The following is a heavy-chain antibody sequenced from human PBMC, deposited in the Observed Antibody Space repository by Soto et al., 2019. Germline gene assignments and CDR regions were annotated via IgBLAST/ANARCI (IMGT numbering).Heavy chain of an antibody. Sequence: EVQVLESGGDLVQPGGSLRLTCAVSGFAFSTSSINWVRQAPGKGLEWVSSISGSGDITYYADSVTGRFTISRDNSKSTVYLQMNSLRGEDTALYHCAKGCDGSRADAFDIWGQGTMVTVSS. CDR2: ISGSGDIT. D-gene: IGHD2-21*01. J-gene: IGHJ3*02. V-gene: IGHV3-23*01. CDR3: AKGCDGSRADAFDI. CDR1: GFAFSTSS.